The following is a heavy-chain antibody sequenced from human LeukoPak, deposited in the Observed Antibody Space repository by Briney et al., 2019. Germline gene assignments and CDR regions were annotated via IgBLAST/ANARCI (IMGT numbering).Heavy chain of an antibody. CDR1: GYTFTSYG. V-gene: IGHV1-18*01. J-gene: IGHJ6*03. D-gene: IGHD3-3*01. Sequence: ASVKVSCKASGYTFTSYGISWVRQAPGQGLEWMGWISAYNGNTNYAQKLQGRVTMTTDTSTSTAYMELRSLRSDDTAVYYCARTQIRFLEWLLSTYYMDVWGKGTTVTVSS. CDR3: ARTQIRFLEWLLSTYYMDV. CDR2: ISAYNGNT.